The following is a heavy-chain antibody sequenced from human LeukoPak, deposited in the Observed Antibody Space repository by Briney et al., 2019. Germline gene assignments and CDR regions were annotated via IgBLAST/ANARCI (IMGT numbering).Heavy chain of an antibody. J-gene: IGHJ4*02. CDR3: ARDTRDYYDSSGSADYFDY. CDR1: GYTFTSYG. Sequence: ASVKVSCKASGYTFTSYGISWVRQAPGQGLEWMGIINPSGGSTSYAQKFQGRVTMTRDTSTSTVYMELSSLRSEDTAVYYCARDTRDYYDSSGSADYFDYWGQGTLVTVSS. D-gene: IGHD3-22*01. CDR2: INPSGGST. V-gene: IGHV1-46*01.